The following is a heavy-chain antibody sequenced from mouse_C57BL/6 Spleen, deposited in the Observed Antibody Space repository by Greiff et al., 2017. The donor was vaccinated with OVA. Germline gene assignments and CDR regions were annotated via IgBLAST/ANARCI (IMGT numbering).Heavy chain of an antibody. CDR3: TTSLYYSGRDYAMDY. CDR1: GFNIKDDY. J-gene: IGHJ4*01. D-gene: IGHD2-12*01. CDR2: IDPENGDT. V-gene: IGHV14-4*01. Sequence: EVKLVESGAELVRPGASVKLSCTASGFNIKDDYMHWVKQRPEQGLEWIGWIDPENGDTEYASKFQGKATITADTSSNTAYLQLSSLTSEDTAVYYCTTSLYYSGRDYAMDYWGQGTSVTVSS.